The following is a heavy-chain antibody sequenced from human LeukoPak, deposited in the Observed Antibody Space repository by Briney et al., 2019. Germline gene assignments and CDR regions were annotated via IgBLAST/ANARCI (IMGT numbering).Heavy chain of an antibody. D-gene: IGHD7-27*01. CDR1: GFTCSSYA. J-gene: IGHJ4*02. V-gene: IGHV3-23*01. CDR3: AKGQNWGSVYFDY. Sequence: GGSLRLSCAASGFTCSSYAMSWVRQAPGKGLEWVSAISGDGTYMMYADSVKGRLTISRGNSKSTLYLQMNSLRAEDTAVYYCAKGQNWGSVYFDYWGQGTLVTVSS. CDR2: ISGDGTYM.